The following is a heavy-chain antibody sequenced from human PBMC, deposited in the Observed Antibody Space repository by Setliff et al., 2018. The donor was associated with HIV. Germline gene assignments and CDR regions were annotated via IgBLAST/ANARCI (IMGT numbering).Heavy chain of an antibody. CDR2: INNDGSST. CDR3: AITGYSYGYAAFDI. D-gene: IGHD5-18*01. J-gene: IGHJ3*02. V-gene: IGHV3-74*01. CDR1: GFTFSSYW. Sequence: PGGSLSLSCAASGFTFSSYWMHWVRQVPGKGLVWVSRINNDGSSTSYAYYGKGRFTISRENAKNTLYLQMNSLRAEDTALYYCAITGYSYGYAAFDIWGQGTMVTVSS.